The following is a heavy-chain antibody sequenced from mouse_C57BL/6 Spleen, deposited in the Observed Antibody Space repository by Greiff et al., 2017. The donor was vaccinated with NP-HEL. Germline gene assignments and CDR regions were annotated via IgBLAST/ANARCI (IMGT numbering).Heavy chain of an antibody. CDR1: GYTFTSYW. J-gene: IGHJ4*01. CDR2: IDPSDSYT. CDR3: ARFITTVVGYAMDY. Sequence: QVQLQQPGAELVRPGTSVKLSCKASGYTFTSYWMHWVKQRPGQGLEWIGVIDPSDSYTNYNQKFKGKATLTVDTSSSTAYMQLSSLTSEDSAVYYCARFITTVVGYAMDYWGQGTSVTVSS. D-gene: IGHD1-1*01. V-gene: IGHV1-59*01.